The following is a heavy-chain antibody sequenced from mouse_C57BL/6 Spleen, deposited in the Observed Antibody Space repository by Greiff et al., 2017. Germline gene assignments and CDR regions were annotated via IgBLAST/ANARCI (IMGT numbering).Heavy chain of an antibody. CDR1: GYTFTSYW. Sequence: QVQLQQPGAELVRPGTSVKLSCKASGYTFTSYWMHWVKQRPGQGLEWIGVIDPSDSYTNYNQKFKGKATLTVDTSSSTAYMQLSSLTSEDSAVYYCARGMVTSAGFAYWGQGTLVTVSA. D-gene: IGHD2-2*01. J-gene: IGHJ3*01. V-gene: IGHV1-59*01. CDR3: ARGMVTSAGFAY. CDR2: IDPSDSYT.